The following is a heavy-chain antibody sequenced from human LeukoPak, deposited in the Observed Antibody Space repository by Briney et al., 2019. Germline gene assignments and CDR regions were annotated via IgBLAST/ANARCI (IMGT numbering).Heavy chain of an antibody. CDR3: ATYPDNYYDSSGYYYFDY. Sequence: GASVKVSCKVSGYTLTELSMHWVRQAPGKGLEWMGGFDAEDVETIYAQKLQGRVTMTEDTSTDTAYMELSSLRSEDTAVYYCATYPDNYYDSSGYYYFDYWGQGTLVTV. CDR1: GYTLTELS. D-gene: IGHD3-22*01. J-gene: IGHJ4*02. V-gene: IGHV1-24*01. CDR2: FDAEDVET.